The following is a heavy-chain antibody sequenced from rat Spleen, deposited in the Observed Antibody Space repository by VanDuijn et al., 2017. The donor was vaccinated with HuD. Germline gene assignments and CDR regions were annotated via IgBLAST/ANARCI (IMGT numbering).Heavy chain of an antibody. V-gene: IGHV5-29*01. Sequence: EVQLVESGGGLVQPGSPLKLSCAASGFIFSDYYMAWVRQAPTQGLEWVASISYDGRSTYYRDSVKGRFTISRDNAKTTLYLEMDSLRSEDMATYYCVRQGYLRDWYFDFWGPGTMVTVSS. CDR1: GFIFSDYY. CDR2: ISYDGRST. J-gene: IGHJ1*01. D-gene: IGHD2-5*01. CDR3: VRQGYLRDWYFDF.